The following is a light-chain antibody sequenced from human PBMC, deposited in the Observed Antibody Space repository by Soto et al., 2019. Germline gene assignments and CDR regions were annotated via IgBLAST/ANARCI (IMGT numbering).Light chain of an antibody. V-gene: IGLV2-23*02. J-gene: IGLJ1*01. CDR3: CSYAGSPLV. Sequence: QSALTQPASVSGSPGQAITISCTGTSSDVGSYNLVSWYQQHPGKAPKLMIYEVSKRPSGVSNRFSGSKSGNTASLTISGLQAEDEADYYCCSYAGSPLVFGTGTKVPS. CDR1: SSDVGSYNL. CDR2: EVS.